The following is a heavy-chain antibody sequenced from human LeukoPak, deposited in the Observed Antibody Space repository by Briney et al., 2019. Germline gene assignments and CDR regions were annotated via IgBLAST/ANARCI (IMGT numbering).Heavy chain of an antibody. V-gene: IGHV1-2*06. CDR1: GYTFTGYY. J-gene: IGHJ3*02. D-gene: IGHD2-2*01. CDR3: ATAGRYCSSASCHAVGNAFDI. Sequence: ASVKVSCKASGYTFTGYYLHWVRQDPGQGLEWMGRISPNSGGTNYALKFQGRVTMTTDRSIRTAHVELSRLRSDDTAVYYFATAGRYCSSASCHAVGNAFDIWGQGTMVTVSS. CDR2: ISPNSGGT.